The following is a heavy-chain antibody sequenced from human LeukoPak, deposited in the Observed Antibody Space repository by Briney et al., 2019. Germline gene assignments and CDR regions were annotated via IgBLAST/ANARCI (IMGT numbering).Heavy chain of an antibody. CDR2: ISGSGGGT. D-gene: IGHD2-15*01. J-gene: IGHJ4*02. CDR1: GFTFSSYA. Sequence: GGSLRLSCAASGFTFSSYAMSWVRQAPGKGLEWVSAISGSGGGTYYADSVKGRFTISRDNAKNSLRLQMNSLRAEDTAVYYCARDSYCSGGSCYSRGLDYWGQGTLVTVSS. CDR3: ARDSYCSGGSCYSRGLDY. V-gene: IGHV3-23*01.